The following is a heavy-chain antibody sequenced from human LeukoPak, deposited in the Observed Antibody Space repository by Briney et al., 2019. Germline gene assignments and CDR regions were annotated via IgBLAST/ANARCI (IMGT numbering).Heavy chain of an antibody. Sequence: GGSLRLSCATSGFTFRNYWMTWVRQAPGKGLEWVATINEPGSEKYYVGAVKGRFTISRDNAKNSLYLEMNNLRAEDTAIYYCASFSVGGPRGQGTPVTVSS. J-gene: IGHJ5*02. V-gene: IGHV3-7*01. CDR1: GFTFRNYW. CDR2: INEPGSEK. CDR3: ASFSVGGP. D-gene: IGHD6-19*01.